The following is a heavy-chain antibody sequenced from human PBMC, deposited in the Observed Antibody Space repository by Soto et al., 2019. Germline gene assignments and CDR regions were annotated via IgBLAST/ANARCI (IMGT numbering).Heavy chain of an antibody. Sequence: PSETLSLTCTVSGGSISSYYWSWIRQPPGKGLEWIGYIYYSGSTNYNPSLKSRVTISVDTSKNQFSLKLSSVTAADTAVYYCARDRDSSGYTSNWFDPWGQGTLVTVSS. J-gene: IGHJ5*02. CDR2: IYYSGST. D-gene: IGHD3-22*01. V-gene: IGHV4-59*01. CDR1: GGSISSYY. CDR3: ARDRDSSGYTSNWFDP.